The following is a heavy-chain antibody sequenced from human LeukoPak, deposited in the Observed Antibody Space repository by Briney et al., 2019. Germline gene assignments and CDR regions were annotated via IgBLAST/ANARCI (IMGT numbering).Heavy chain of an antibody. CDR3: ARETVYDFWSGYYGSLGY. V-gene: IGHV3-23*01. CDR1: GFTFSNAW. J-gene: IGHJ4*02. D-gene: IGHD3-3*01. CDR2: ISGGGGST. Sequence: PGGSLRLSCAASGFTFSNAWMNWVRQAPGKGLEWVSSISGGGGSTNSADSVKGRFTISRDNSKNTLYLQMNSLRAEDTAVYYCARETVYDFWSGYYGSLGYWGQGTLVTVSS.